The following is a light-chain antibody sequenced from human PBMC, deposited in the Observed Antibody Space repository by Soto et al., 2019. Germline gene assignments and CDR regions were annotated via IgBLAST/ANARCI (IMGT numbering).Light chain of an antibody. J-gene: IGKJ5*01. CDR1: QSVSYY. CDR3: QQRNTWPPVT. CDR2: GAF. V-gene: IGKV3-11*01. Sequence: EILMTQSPGTLSLSPGERATLSCRASQSVSYYLAWYQQKPGQAPRLLIYGAFNRATGIPARFSGSGSGADFTLTISSLEPEDFAIYYCQQRNTWPPVTFGQGTRLEIK.